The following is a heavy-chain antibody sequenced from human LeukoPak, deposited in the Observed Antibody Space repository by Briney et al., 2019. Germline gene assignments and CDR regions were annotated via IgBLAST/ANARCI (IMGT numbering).Heavy chain of an antibody. V-gene: IGHV4-59*01. CDR1: GGSISSYY. Sequence: SETLSLTCTVSGGSISSYYWSWIRQPPGKGLEWIGYIYYSGSTNYNPSLKSRVTISVDTSKNQFSLKLSSVTAADTAVYYCARLYCSSTSCPGDYWGQGTLVTVSS. CDR2: IYYSGST. J-gene: IGHJ4*02. CDR3: ARLYCSSTSCPGDY. D-gene: IGHD2-2*01.